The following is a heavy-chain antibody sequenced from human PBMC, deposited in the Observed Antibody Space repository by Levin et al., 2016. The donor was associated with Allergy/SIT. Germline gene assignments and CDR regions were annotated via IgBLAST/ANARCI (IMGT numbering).Heavy chain of an antibody. CDR2: INHSGST. Sequence: SETLSLTCAVYGGSFSGYYWSWIRQPPGKGLEWIGEINHSGSTNYNPSLKSRVTISVDTSKNQFSLKLSSVTAADTAVYYCAREPEGIAAAFDYWGQGTLVTVSS. V-gene: IGHV4-34*01. D-gene: IGHD6-13*01. CDR1: GGSFSGYY. J-gene: IGHJ4*02. CDR3: AREPEGIAAAFDY.